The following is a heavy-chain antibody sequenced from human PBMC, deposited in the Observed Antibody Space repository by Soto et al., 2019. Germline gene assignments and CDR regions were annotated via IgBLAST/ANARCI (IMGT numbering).Heavy chain of an antibody. CDR3: AKDTATAMTSSYFYGMDV. CDR1: GFIFSTYG. D-gene: IGHD5-12*01. J-gene: IGHJ6*02. CDR2: ISYDGRNK. Sequence: QMQLVESGGGVVQPGRSLRVSCEASGFIFSTYGMHWVRQAPGKGLEWVAVISYDGRNKYYADSVRGRFTISRDNSTNTLHLQMNSLRGEDTAVYYCAKDTATAMTSSYFYGMDVWGQGTTVTVSS. V-gene: IGHV3-30*18.